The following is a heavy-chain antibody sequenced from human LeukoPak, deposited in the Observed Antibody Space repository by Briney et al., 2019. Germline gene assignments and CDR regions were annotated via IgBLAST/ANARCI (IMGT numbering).Heavy chain of an antibody. D-gene: IGHD5-24*01. Sequence: PGGSLRLSCAASGFTFSSYSMNWVRQAPGKGLEWVSYISSSSSTIYYADSVKGRFTISRDNAKNSLYLQMNSLRAEDTAVYYCARDRGRDGYNPYYFDYWGQGTLVTVSS. CDR1: GFTFSSYS. CDR2: ISSSSSTI. J-gene: IGHJ4*02. V-gene: IGHV3-48*04. CDR3: ARDRGRDGYNPYYFDY.